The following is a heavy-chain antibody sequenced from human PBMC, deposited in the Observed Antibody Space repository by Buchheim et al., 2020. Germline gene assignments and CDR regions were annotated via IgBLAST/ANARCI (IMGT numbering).Heavy chain of an antibody. CDR2: IYHSGST. CDR1: GGSISSGGYS. D-gene: IGHD3-22*01. V-gene: IGHV4-30-2*01. Sequence: QLQLQESGSGLVKPSQTLSLTCAVSGGSISSGGYSWSWIRQPPGKGLEWIGYIYHSGSTYYNPSLKSRVTISVDRHKNQFSLKLSSVTAADTAVYYCARGPFDYYDSSGYYPLNWFDPRGQGTL. J-gene: IGHJ5*02. CDR3: ARGPFDYYDSSGYYPLNWFDP.